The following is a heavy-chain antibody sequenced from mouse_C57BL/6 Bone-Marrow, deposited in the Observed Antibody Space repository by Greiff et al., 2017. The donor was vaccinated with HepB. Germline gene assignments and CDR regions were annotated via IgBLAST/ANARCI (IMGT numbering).Heavy chain of an antibody. J-gene: IGHJ3*01. CDR1: GYTFTSYW. V-gene: IGHV1-64*01. CDR2: IHPNSGST. CDR3: AKLRYQRGFAY. D-gene: IGHD1-1*01. Sequence: QVQLQQPGAELVKPGASVKLSCKASGYTFTSYWMHWVKQRPGQGLEWIGMIHPNSGSTNYNEKFKSKATLTVDKSSSTAYMQLSSLTSEDSAVYYCAKLRYQRGFAYWGQGTLVTVSA.